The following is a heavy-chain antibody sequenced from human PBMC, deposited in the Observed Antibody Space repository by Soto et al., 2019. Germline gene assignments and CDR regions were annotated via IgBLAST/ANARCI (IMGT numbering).Heavy chain of an antibody. Sequence: EVQLVESGGGLVQPGGSLKLSCAASGFTFSGSAMHWVRQASGNGLEWVGRIRSKANSYATAYAASVKGRFTISRDDSKNTAYLQMNSLKTEDTAVYYCTRHPTTSGGGYNPWGQGTLVPVSS. J-gene: IGHJ5*02. V-gene: IGHV3-73*01. CDR2: IRSKANSYAT. CDR3: TRHPTTSGGGYNP. D-gene: IGHD5-12*01. CDR1: GFTFSGSA.